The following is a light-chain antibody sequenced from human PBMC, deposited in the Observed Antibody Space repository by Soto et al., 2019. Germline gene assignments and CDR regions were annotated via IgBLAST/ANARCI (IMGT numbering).Light chain of an antibody. Sequence: IVLTQSPGTLSLSPGERASLSCRASQSVSTSYLSWYQQKPGQSPRLLIYGVSRRTTGIPDRFSGSGSGTDFTLTIGRLQTEDFATYYCQQYGRSPRTVGGGTKVEVK. CDR3: QQYGRSPRT. CDR2: GVS. V-gene: IGKV3-20*01. J-gene: IGKJ4*01. CDR1: QSVSTSY.